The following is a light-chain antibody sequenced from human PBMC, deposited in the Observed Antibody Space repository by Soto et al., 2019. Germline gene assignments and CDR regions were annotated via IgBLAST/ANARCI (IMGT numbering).Light chain of an antibody. J-gene: IGKJ1*01. CDR2: AAS. CDR3: QQSYSTPRT. CDR1: QSISSY. Sequence: DIQMTQSPSSLSASVGDRVTITCRASQSISSYLNWYQQKPGKAPKLLIYAASSLQSGVTSRFSGSGSGTDFTLTIRSLQPEDFATYYCQQSYSTPRTFGQGTKVELK. V-gene: IGKV1-39*01.